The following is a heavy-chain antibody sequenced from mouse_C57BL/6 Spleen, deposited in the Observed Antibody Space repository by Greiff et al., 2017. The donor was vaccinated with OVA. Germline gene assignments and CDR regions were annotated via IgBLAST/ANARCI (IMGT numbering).Heavy chain of an antibody. CDR1: GFNIKDYY. J-gene: IGHJ3*01. D-gene: IGHD2-5*01. V-gene: IGHV14-1*01. CDR2: IDPEDGDT. CDR3: TTSAYYSNYEAWFAY. Sequence: EVKLVESGAELVRPGASVKLSCTASGFNIKDYYMHWVKQRPEQGLEWIGRIDPEDGDTEYAPKFQGKATMTADTSSNTAYLQLSSLTSEDTAVYYCTTSAYYSNYEAWFAYWGQGTLVTVSA.